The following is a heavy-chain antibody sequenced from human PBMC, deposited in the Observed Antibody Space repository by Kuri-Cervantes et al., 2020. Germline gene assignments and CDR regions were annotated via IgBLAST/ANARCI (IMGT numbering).Heavy chain of an antibody. CDR1: GYTFTSYD. D-gene: IGHD3-16*01. Sequence: ASVKVSCKASGYTFTSYDINWVRQATGQGLEWMGWMNPNSGNTGYAQKFQGRVTMTRNTSISTAYMELSSLTSEDTAVYYCVRVRLRDYYYYYMDVWGKGTTVTVSS. CDR3: VRVRLRDYYYYYMDV. CDR2: MNPNSGNT. V-gene: IGHV1-8*02. J-gene: IGHJ6*03.